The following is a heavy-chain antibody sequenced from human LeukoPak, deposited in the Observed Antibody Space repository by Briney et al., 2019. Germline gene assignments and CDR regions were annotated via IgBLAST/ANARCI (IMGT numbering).Heavy chain of an antibody. Sequence: SETLSLTCTVSGGSISSGGYYWSWIRQPPGKGLEWIGYIYHSGSTYYNPSLKSRVTISVDRSKNQFSLKLSSVTAADTAVYYCARTPPVYDFWSGSPDAFDIWGQGTMVTVSS. CDR2: IYHSGST. D-gene: IGHD3-3*01. CDR3: ARTPPVYDFWSGSPDAFDI. CDR1: GGSISSGGYY. J-gene: IGHJ3*02. V-gene: IGHV4-30-2*01.